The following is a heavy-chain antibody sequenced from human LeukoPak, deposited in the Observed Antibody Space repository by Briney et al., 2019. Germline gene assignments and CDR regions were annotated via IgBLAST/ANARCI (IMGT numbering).Heavy chain of an antibody. V-gene: IGHV4-30-4*08. D-gene: IGHD3-3*01. CDR1: GGSISSGDYY. CDR3: ARADRVAGVQGD. CDR2: IYYSGST. J-gene: IGHJ4*02. Sequence: SETLSLTCTVSGGSISSGDYYWSWIRQPPGKGLEWIGYIYYSGSTYYNPSLKSRVTISVDTSKNQFSLKLSSVTAADTAVYYCARADRVAGVQGDWGQGTLVTVSS.